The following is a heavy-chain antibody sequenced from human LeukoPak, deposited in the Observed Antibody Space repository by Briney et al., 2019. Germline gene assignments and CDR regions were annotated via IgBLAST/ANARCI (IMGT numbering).Heavy chain of an antibody. CDR3: AREYYYDSSGYYYPEAFDI. D-gene: IGHD3-22*01. J-gene: IGHJ3*02. V-gene: IGHV1-2*02. Sequence: ASVKASCKASRYTFTGYYMHWVRQAPGQRLEWMGWINPNSGGTNYAQKFQGRVTMTRDTSISTAYMELSRLRSDDTAVYYCAREYYYDSSGYYYPEAFDIWGQGTMVTVSS. CDR2: INPNSGGT. CDR1: RYTFTGYY.